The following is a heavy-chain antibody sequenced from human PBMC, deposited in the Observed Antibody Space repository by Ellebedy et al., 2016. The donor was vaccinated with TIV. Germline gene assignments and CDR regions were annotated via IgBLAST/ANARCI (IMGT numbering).Heavy chain of an antibody. Sequence: ASVKVSCKASGGIFRSSAISWVRQAPGQGLEWMGGITGMFGTANYAQKFQGRVTITADELTSTAYMELSSLRSEDTAVYYCARLSDRGEHWGQGTLVTVSS. CDR1: GGIFRSSA. J-gene: IGHJ1*01. D-gene: IGHD1-14*01. CDR3: ARLSDRGEH. CDR2: ITGMFGTA. V-gene: IGHV1-69*13.